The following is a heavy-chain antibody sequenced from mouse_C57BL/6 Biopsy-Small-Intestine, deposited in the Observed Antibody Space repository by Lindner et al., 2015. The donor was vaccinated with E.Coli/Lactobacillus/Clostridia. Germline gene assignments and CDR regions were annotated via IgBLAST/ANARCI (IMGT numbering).Heavy chain of an antibody. CDR3: AREFITTVGYYFDY. CDR1: GFNIKDYY. CDR2: IDPWDGES. D-gene: IGHD1-1*01. V-gene: IGHV14-2*01. J-gene: IGHJ2*01. Sequence: VQLQESGADLVKPGASVKLSCTASGFNIKDYYMHWVKQKTEQGLEWIGRIDPWDGESKYAPKFQGKATITADTSSNTAYLQLSSLTSEDTAVYYCAREFITTVGYYFDYWGQGTTLTVSS.